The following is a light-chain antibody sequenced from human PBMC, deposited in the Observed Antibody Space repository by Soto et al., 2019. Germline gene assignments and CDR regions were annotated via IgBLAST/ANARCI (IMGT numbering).Light chain of an antibody. V-gene: IGKV3-15*01. J-gene: IGKJ4*01. Sequence: ETVMTQSPATLSVSPGERAALTCRASQSVRSNLAWYQQKPGQPPRLLIYATSTRATGIPARFSGSGSGTEFTLTISSLQSEDFAVYYCQQYNKWPPLTFGGGTKVEIK. CDR2: ATS. CDR3: QQYNKWPPLT. CDR1: QSVRSN.